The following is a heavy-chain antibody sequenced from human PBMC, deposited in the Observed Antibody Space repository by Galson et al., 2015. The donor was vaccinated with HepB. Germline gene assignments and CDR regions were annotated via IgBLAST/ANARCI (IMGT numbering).Heavy chain of an antibody. D-gene: IGHD3-3*01. Sequence: SLRLSCASSGFTFDDYAMHWVRHAPGKGLEWVSGISWNSGSIGYADSVKGRFTISRDNAKNSLYLQMNSLRAEDTALYYCAKGAGDDFWSGYYYFDYWGQGTLVPVSS. CDR2: ISWNSGSI. J-gene: IGHJ4*02. V-gene: IGHV3-9*01. CDR3: AKGAGDDFWSGYYYFDY. CDR1: GFTFDDYA.